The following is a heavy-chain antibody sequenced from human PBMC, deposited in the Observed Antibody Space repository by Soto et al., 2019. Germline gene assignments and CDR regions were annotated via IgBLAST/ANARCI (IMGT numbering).Heavy chain of an antibody. D-gene: IGHD2-21*01. Sequence: GESLKISCQGSGYIFTKHWIAWVRQKPGKGLEWIGIIDPVDSDDRYSPSFEGQVTISVDKSINTAFLRRDKVKTQATPTNFCARRPWDASCHSYRFKWFDTWGQETRVEVSS. V-gene: IGHV5-51*01. CDR2: IDPVDSDD. CDR3: ARRPWDASCHSYRFKWFDT. CDR1: GYIFTKHW. J-gene: IGHJ5*02.